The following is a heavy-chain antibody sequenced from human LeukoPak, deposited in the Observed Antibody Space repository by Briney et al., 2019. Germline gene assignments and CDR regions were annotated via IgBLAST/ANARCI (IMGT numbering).Heavy chain of an antibody. CDR3: ARGGYSYGYDDDFEY. CDR2: IYNSGST. J-gene: IGHJ4*02. V-gene: IGHV4-59*11. D-gene: IGHD5-18*01. Sequence: PSETLSLTCTVSGSSISSHYWSWIRQPPGKGQEWIGYIYNSGSTNYNPSFKSRVTISVDTSKNRFSLKMTSVTAADTAVYYCARGGYSYGYDDDFEYWGQGILVTVSS. CDR1: GSSISSHY.